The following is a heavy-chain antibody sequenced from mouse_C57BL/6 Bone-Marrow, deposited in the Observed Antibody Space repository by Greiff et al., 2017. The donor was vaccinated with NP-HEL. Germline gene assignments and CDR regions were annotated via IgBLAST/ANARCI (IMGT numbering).Heavy chain of an antibody. CDR2: IYPGDGDT. J-gene: IGHJ3*01. D-gene: IGHD2-3*01. V-gene: IGHV1-80*01. Sequence: QVQLQQPGAELVKPGASVKISCKASGYAFSSYWMNWVKQRPGKGLEWIGQIYPGDGDTNYNGKFKGKATLTADKSSSTAYMQLSSLTSEDSAVYFCERWRWTWFAYWGQGTLVTVSA. CDR1: GYAFSSYW. CDR3: ERWRWTWFAY.